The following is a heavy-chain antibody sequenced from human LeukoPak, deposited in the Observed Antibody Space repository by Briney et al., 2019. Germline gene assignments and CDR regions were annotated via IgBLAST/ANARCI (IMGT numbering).Heavy chain of an antibody. CDR1: GDSISSSSYY. D-gene: IGHD3-10*01. J-gene: IGHJ3*02. CDR2: IYYSGST. CDR3: ARGRITMVRDDAFDI. V-gene: IGHV4-39*07. Sequence: SETLSLTCTVSGDSISSSSYYWGWIRQPPGKGLEWIGSIYYSGSTYYNPSLKSRVTISVDTSKNQFSLQLNSVTPEDTAVYYCARGRITMVRDDAFDIWGQGTMVTVSS.